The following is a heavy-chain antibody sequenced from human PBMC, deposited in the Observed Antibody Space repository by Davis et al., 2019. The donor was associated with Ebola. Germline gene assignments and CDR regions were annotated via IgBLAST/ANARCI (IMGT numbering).Heavy chain of an antibody. CDR2: IYYSGST. Sequence: PSETLSLTCTVSGGSISSSSYYWGWIRQPPGKGLEWIGSIYYSGSTYYNPSLKSRVTISVDTSKNQFSLKLSSVTAADTAVYYCARKDSGPFDYWGQGTLVTVSS. CDR1: GGSISSSSYY. V-gene: IGHV4-39*01. CDR3: ARKDSGPFDY. D-gene: IGHD5-12*01. J-gene: IGHJ4*02.